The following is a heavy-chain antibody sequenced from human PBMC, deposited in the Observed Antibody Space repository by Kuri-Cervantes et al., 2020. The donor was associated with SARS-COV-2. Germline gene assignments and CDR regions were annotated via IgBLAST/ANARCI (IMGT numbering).Heavy chain of an antibody. CDR3: ARDFVSVSSSSHYYYGMDV. V-gene: IGHV1-8*01. CDR2: MNPNSGNT. J-gene: IGHJ6*02. D-gene: IGHD6-6*01. Sequence: ASVKVSCKASGYTFTSYDINWVRQATGQGLEWMGWMNPNSGNTGYAQKFQGRVTMTRNTSISAAYMELSSLRSEDTAVYYCARDFVSVSSSSHYYYGMDVWGQGTTVTVSS. CDR1: GYTFTSYD.